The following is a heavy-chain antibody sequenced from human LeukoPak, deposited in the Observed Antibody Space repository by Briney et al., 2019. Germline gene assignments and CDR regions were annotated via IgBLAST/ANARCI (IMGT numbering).Heavy chain of an antibody. CDR1: GYSFSNYW. J-gene: IGHJ2*01. V-gene: IGHV5-51*01. Sequence: GESLKISCKGSGYSFSNYWIGWVRQLPGKGLEWMGVIYPSDSDTRYSPSFQGHVTISADKSISTAFLQWSSLKASDTAMYFCARVGSTFAALHPTGCFDLWGRGTPVTVSS. CDR3: ARVGSTFAALHPTGCFDL. CDR2: IYPSDSDT. D-gene: IGHD1-1*01.